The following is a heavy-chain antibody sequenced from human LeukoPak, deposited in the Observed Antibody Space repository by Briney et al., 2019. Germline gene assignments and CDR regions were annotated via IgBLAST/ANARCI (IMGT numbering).Heavy chain of an antibody. Sequence: GGSLRLSCAASGFTFSSYSMNWVRQAPGKGLEWVSSISSSSSYIYYADSVKGRFTISRGNAKSSLYLQMNSLRAEDTAVYYCARYSPMGYSSGFDYWGQGTLVTVSS. CDR3: ARYSPMGYSSGFDY. CDR2: ISSSSSYI. D-gene: IGHD6-19*01. V-gene: IGHV3-21*01. CDR1: GFTFSSYS. J-gene: IGHJ4*02.